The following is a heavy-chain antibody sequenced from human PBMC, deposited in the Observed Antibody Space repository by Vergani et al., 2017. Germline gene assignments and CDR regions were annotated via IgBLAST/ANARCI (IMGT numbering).Heavy chain of an antibody. J-gene: IGHJ3*02. CDR1: GFTSSIYS. Sequence: EVQRVESGGGLVKPRGSLRPSCAASGFTSSIYSMNWVRQAPGKGLEWVSSISSSRSYISYADAMKGRFIISRDKAKNSLYLQMNSLSAEDTAVYYCAGYFLGYCSSTNCFEAFSIWGEGTMVTFSA. V-gene: IGHV3-21*02. CDR2: ISSSRSYI. CDR3: AGYFLGYCSSTNCFEAFSI. D-gene: IGHD2-2*01.